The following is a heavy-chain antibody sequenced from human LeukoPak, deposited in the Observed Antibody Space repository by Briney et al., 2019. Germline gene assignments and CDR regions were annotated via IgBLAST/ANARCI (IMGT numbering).Heavy chain of an antibody. CDR1: GGSISSSYYY. CDR2: IYYSGST. D-gene: IGHD3-10*01. J-gene: IGHJ3*02. CDR3: ARAGEDAFDI. Sequence: SETLSLTCTVSGGSISSSYYYWGWIRQPPGKGLEWIGSIYYSGSTYYNPSLKSRVTISVDTSKNQFSLKLSSVTAADTAVYYCARAGEDAFDIWGQGTMVTVSS. V-gene: IGHV4-39*07.